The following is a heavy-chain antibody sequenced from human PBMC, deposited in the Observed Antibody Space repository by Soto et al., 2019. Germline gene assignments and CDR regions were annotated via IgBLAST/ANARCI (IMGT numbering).Heavy chain of an antibody. CDR2: IIPVIDTA. J-gene: IGHJ3*02. V-gene: IGHV1-69*06. CDR1: GGTFN. Sequence: QVQLVQSGAEVKKPGSSVKVSCKVSGGTFNISWVRQAPGQGLEWMGGIIPVIDTANYARKFQGRVVISADRATKIVSMEMISLTLEDTAVYYCARGSGADAFDIWVQGTMVTAAS. D-gene: IGHD7-27*01. CDR3: ARGSGADAFDI.